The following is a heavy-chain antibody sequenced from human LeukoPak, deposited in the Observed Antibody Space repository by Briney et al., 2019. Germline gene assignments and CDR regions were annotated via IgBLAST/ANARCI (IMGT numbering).Heavy chain of an antibody. J-gene: IGHJ4*02. CDR1: GFTSSNYG. V-gene: IGHV3-30*02. Sequence: GSLRLSCAASGFTSSNYGIHWVRQAPGKGLGGVAFIQNDGSYKRYSDSVKGRFTISRDNSENTLYLQMSSLKTEDTAVYYGAKDFWAVTTDYWGQGTLVTVSS. CDR2: IQNDGSYK. CDR3: AKDFWAVTTDY. D-gene: IGHD4-17*01.